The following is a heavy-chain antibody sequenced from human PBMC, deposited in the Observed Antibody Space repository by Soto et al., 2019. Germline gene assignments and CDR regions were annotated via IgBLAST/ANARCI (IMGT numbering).Heavy chain of an antibody. CDR2: ISAYNGNT. J-gene: IGHJ5*02. CDR1: GYTFTSYG. CDR3: ARDFGVAEEAYNWFDP. V-gene: IGHV1-18*01. Sequence: ASVKVSCKASGYTFTSYGISWVRQAPGQGLEWMGWISAYNGNTNHAQKLQGRVTMTTDTSTSTAYMELRSLRSDDTAVYYCARDFGVAEEAYNWFDPWGQGTLVTVS. D-gene: IGHD3-3*01.